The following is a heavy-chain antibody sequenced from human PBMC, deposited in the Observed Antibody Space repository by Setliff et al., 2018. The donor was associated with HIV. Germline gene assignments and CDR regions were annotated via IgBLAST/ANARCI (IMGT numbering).Heavy chain of an antibody. CDR3: TSRSLLVGGREY. CDR1: GFTFDDYG. CDR2: ISSSSSYI. D-gene: IGHD1-26*01. V-gene: IGHV3-21*04. J-gene: IGHJ4*02. Sequence: PGWSLRLSCAASGFTFDDYGMSWVRQAPGKGLEWVSSISSSSSYIYYADSVKGRFTISRDNAKNSLYLQMNSLRADDTAVYYCTSRSLLVGGREYWGQGTLVTVSS.